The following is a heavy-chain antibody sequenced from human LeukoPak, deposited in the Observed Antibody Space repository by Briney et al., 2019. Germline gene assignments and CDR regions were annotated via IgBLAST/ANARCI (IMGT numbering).Heavy chain of an antibody. CDR3: TTKFGLREAHDY. V-gene: IGHV3-15*01. Sequence: GVSLRLSCAASALTFNNVWVSWVRQAPGKGLEWVGHIKSKTDGGTADYAAPVKGRFTISRDDSKNTLYLQINSLKTEDTAVYHCTTKFGLREAHDYWGQGTLVTVSS. CDR1: ALTFNNVW. CDR2: IKSKTDGGTA. D-gene: IGHD1-26*01. J-gene: IGHJ4*02.